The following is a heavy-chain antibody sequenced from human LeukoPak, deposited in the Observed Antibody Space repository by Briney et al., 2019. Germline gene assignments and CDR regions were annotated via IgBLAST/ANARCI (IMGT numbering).Heavy chain of an antibody. CDR2: IYHSGST. CDR1: GYSISSGYY. CDR3: ARETYYYDSSGYMGRDYFDY. Sequence: SETLSLTCTVSGYSISSGYYWGWIRQPPGKGLEWIGSIYHSGSTYYNPSLKSRVTISVDTSKNQFSLKLSSVTAADTAVYYCARETYYYDSSGYMGRDYFDYWGQGTLVTVSS. V-gene: IGHV4-38-2*02. J-gene: IGHJ4*02. D-gene: IGHD3-22*01.